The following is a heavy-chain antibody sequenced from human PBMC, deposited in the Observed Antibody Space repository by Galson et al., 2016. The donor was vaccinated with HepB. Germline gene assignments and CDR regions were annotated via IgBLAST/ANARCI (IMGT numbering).Heavy chain of an antibody. J-gene: IGHJ2*01. Sequence: SLRLSCAASGFSFSSHSLHWVRQAPGKGLEYVAGISADGGSTYVADSVKGRFTISRDNSKNTLDLRMSTLRPEDTAVSYCVKSFYGSDNFYKDFFFDLWGRGTLVTVS. CDR2: ISADGGST. V-gene: IGHV3-64D*08. CDR3: VKSFYGSDNFYKDFFFDL. D-gene: IGHD3-10*01. CDR1: GFSFSSHS.